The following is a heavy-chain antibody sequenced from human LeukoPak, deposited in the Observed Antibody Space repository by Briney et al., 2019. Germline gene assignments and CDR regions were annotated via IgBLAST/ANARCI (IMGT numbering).Heavy chain of an antibody. Sequence: PSETLSLTCAVYGGSFSGYYWSWIRQPPGKGLEWIGEINHSGSTNYNPSLKSRVTISVDTSKNQFSLKLSSVTAADTAVYYCARSIAAAGTGIFDYWGQGTLVTVSS. D-gene: IGHD6-13*01. CDR2: INHSGST. CDR3: ARSIAAAGTGIFDY. V-gene: IGHV4-34*01. J-gene: IGHJ4*02. CDR1: GGSFSGYY.